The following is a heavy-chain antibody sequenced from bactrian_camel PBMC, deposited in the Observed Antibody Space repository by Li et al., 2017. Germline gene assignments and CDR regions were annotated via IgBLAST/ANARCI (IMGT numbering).Heavy chain of an antibody. V-gene: IGHV3S42*01. CDR2: IRRDGTT. CDR3: ATEPSLGSSTLFADFFHY. CDR1: GFTSNGCA. Sequence: DVQLVESGGDSVQAGQSLTLSCTVAGFTSNGCAMDWHRRAAGNERKWVSSIRRDGTTGYAGSVKGRFTISRDQAKDTVYLQMNSLKPEDSAMYYCATEPSLGSSTLFADFFHYWGQGTQVTVS. J-gene: IGHJ4*01. D-gene: IGHD5*01.